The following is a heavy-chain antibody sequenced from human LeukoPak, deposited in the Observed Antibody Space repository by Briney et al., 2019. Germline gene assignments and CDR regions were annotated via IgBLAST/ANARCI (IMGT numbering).Heavy chain of an antibody. V-gene: IGHV1-3*01. CDR3: ARGYGDYVWYFDL. CDR1: GYTFTSYA. D-gene: IGHD4-17*01. CDR2: INAGNGDT. Sequence: ASVKVSCKASGYTFTSYAMQWVRQAPGQRLEWMGWINAGNGDTKYSQKFQGRVTITRDTSASTAYMELSSLRSEDTAVYYCARGYGDYVWYFDLWGRGTLVTVSS. J-gene: IGHJ2*01.